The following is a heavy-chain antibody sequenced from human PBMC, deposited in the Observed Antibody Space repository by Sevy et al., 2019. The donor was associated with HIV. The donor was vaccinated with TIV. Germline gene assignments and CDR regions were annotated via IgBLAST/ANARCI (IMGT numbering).Heavy chain of an antibody. V-gene: IGHV1-2*06. CDR3: ARAPLPWGGSNEPAFDI. J-gene: IGHJ3*02. D-gene: IGHD1-26*01. Sequence: ASVKVSCKASGYTFTGYYMHWVRQAPGQGLEWMGRINPNSGGTNYAQKFQGRVTMTRDTSISTAYMELSRRSSDDTAVCYFARAPLPWGGSNEPAFDIWGQGIILTVSS. CDR2: INPNSGGT. CDR1: GYTFTGYY.